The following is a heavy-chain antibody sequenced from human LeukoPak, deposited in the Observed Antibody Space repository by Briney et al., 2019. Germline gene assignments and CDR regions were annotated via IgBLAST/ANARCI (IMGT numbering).Heavy chain of an antibody. Sequence: GGSLILSCAASGFTVSNNYMGWVRQAPGKGLEWVSIIYSGGNTYYADSVKGRFTISRDNSKNTLYLQMNSLRAEDTAVYYCARAPGWGNFDCWGQGTLVTVSS. CDR3: ARAPGWGNFDC. D-gene: IGHD6-19*01. CDR1: GFTVSNNY. V-gene: IGHV3-53*01. J-gene: IGHJ4*02. CDR2: IYSGGNT.